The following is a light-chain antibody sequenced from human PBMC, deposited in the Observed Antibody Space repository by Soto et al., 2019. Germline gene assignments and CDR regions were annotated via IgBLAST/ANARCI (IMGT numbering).Light chain of an antibody. CDR1: QSVSSSY. V-gene: IGKV3-20*01. CDR2: GAS. Sequence: EIVLTQSPGTLSLSPGERATLCVAGIQSVSSSYLAWYQQKPGQAPRLLIYGASSRATGIPDRFSGSGSGTDFTLTISRLEPEDFAVYYCQQYGSSPPITFGQGTRLEIK. CDR3: QQYGSSPPIT. J-gene: IGKJ5*01.